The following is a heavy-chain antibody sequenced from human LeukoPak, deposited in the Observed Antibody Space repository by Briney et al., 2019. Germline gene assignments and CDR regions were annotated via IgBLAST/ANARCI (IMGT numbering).Heavy chain of an antibody. Sequence: SETLSLTCTVSGGSIGSGGYYWSWIRQHPGKGLEWIGYIYYSGSTYYNPSLKSRVTISVDTSKNQFSLKLSSVTAADTAVYYCARDRGGGGWFDPWGQGTLVTVSS. CDR1: GGSIGSGGYY. J-gene: IGHJ5*02. V-gene: IGHV4-31*03. CDR3: ARDRGGGGWFDP. D-gene: IGHD2-15*01. CDR2: IYYSGST.